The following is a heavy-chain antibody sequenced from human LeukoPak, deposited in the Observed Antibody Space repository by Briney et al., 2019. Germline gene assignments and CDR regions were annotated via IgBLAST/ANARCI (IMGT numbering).Heavy chain of an antibody. CDR3: ARAYYYDSSGYGHFDY. CDR2: IYPGDSDT. D-gene: IGHD3-22*01. Sequence: GESLKISCKGSGYSFTSYWIGWVRQMPGKGLEWTGIIYPGDSDTRYSPSFQGQVTISADKSISTAYLQWSSLKASDTAMYYCARAYYYDSSGYGHFDYWGQGTLVTVSS. J-gene: IGHJ4*02. V-gene: IGHV5-51*01. CDR1: GYSFTSYW.